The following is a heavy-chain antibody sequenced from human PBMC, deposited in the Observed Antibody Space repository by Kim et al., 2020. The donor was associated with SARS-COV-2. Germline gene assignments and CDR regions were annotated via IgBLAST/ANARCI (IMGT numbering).Heavy chain of an antibody. CDR1: GFTFSSYA. J-gene: IGHJ6*03. CDR3: AKDRPDRHQYHYYFYY. Sequence: GGSLRLSCAASGFTFSSYAMPWVRQAPGKGLEWAAAISPGGRTTYYADSVTGRFTISRDNSKNKLYLQMNSLKAEDTALYYCAKDRPDRHQYHYYFYY. CDR2: ISPGGRTT. D-gene: IGHD2-2*02. V-gene: IGHV3-30-3*01.